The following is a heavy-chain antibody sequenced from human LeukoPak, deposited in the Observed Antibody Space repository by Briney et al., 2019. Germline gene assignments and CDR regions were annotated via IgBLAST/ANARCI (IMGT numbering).Heavy chain of an antibody. CDR3: ARDGHWEVTRGHYFDY. J-gene: IGHJ4*02. V-gene: IGHV3-30*03. CDR1: GFTFSSYS. D-gene: IGHD4-11*01. Sequence: GGSLRPACAASGFTFSSYSMNWVRQAPGKGLEWVAVISYDGSNKYYADSVKGRFTISRDNSKNTLYLQMNSLRAEDTAVYYCARDGHWEVTRGHYFDYWGQGTLVTVSS. CDR2: ISYDGSNK.